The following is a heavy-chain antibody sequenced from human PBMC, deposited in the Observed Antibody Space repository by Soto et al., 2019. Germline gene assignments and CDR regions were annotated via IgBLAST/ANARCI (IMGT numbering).Heavy chain of an antibody. CDR1: GFTFDDYA. J-gene: IGHJ4*02. CDR3: AKDGSPYSSGWYFEY. V-gene: IGHV3-9*01. D-gene: IGHD6-19*01. Sequence: EVQLVESGGGLVQPGRSLRLSCAASGFTFDDYAMHWVRQAPGKGLEWVSGISWNSGSIGYADSVKGRFTISRDNAKNSLYLQMNSLRAEDTALYYCAKDGSPYSSGWYFEYWGQGTLVTVSS. CDR2: ISWNSGSI.